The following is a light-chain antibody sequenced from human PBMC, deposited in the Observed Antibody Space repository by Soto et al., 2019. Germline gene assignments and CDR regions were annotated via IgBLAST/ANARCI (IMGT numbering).Light chain of an antibody. J-gene: IGKJ1*01. CDR1: QDIRSS. CDR3: QQYNNWPPGT. V-gene: IGKV3-15*01. Sequence: EIVMTQSPATLSVSPGERVTLSCRASQDIRSSLAWYQQKPGQAPRLLVYGASIRATGVPATFSGSGSGTEFTLTVSSLQSEDFAVYYCQQYNNWPPGTFGQGTKVDIK. CDR2: GAS.